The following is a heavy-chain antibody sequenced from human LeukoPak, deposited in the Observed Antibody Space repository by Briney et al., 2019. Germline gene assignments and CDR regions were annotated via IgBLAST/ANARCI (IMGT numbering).Heavy chain of an antibody. CDR3: SGVAGTAAAGPEGWVDP. D-gene: IGHD6-13*01. V-gene: IGHV1-18*01. CDR1: GYXFTSHG. CDR2: ISAYNGNT. J-gene: IGHJ5*02. Sequence: GASVTVSCKASGYXFTSHGMSWLRQAPGQGLEWTGWISAYNGNTNYVQKLQGRDTMNTDTPPSTAHIDLKSVLCDDTAVYYFSGVAGTAAAGPEGWVDPWGQGTLVTVSS.